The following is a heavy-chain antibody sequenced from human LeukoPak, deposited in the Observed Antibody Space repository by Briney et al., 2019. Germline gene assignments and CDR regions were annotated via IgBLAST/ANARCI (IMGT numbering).Heavy chain of an antibody. Sequence: SVKVSCKASGGTFSSYDISWVRQAPGQGLEWMGGIIPIFGTANYAQKFQGRVTITADESTSTAYMELSSLRSEDTAVYYCARGSSTGSYYGVFDYWGQGTLVTVSS. CDR1: GGTFSSYD. CDR2: IIPIFGTA. D-gene: IGHD3-10*01. CDR3: ARGSSTGSYYGVFDY. V-gene: IGHV1-69*13. J-gene: IGHJ4*02.